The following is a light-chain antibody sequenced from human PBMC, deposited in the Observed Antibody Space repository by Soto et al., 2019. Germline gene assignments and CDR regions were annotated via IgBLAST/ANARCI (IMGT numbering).Light chain of an antibody. J-gene: IGKJ4*01. CDR1: QSVSSN. V-gene: IGKV3-15*01. Sequence: EIVLTQSPGTLSLSPGERATLSCRASQSVSSNLAWYQQKPGQAPRLLIYDASTRATGIPARFSGSGSGTEFTLTITSLQSEDFAVYYCQQYNDWQVTFGGGTKVDIK. CDR2: DAS. CDR3: QQYNDWQVT.